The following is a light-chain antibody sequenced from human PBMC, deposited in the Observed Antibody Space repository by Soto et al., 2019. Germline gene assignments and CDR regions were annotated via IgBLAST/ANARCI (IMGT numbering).Light chain of an antibody. Sequence: ILLTQSPSSLSASVGDRVTITCRASQGISSYLAWYQQKPVKAPKLLIYAASTLQSGVPSRFSGTISGTEFTLTISCLQPKDFATYYCQQLNSYPFTFGQGTRLEIK. CDR1: QGISSY. V-gene: IGKV1-9*01. J-gene: IGKJ5*01. CDR2: AAS. CDR3: QQLNSYPFT.